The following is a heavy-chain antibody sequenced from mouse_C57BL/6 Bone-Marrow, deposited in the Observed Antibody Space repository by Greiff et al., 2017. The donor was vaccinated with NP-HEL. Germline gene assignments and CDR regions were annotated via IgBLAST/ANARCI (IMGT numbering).Heavy chain of an antibody. Sequence: LQESGPGLVAPSQSLSITCTVSGFSLTSYAISWVRQPPGKGLEWLGVIWTGGGTNYNSALKSRLSISKDNSKSQVFLKMNSLQTDDTARYYCARFYDGYLYWYFDVWGTGTTVTVSS. CDR1: GFSLTSYA. D-gene: IGHD2-3*01. CDR2: IWTGGGT. J-gene: IGHJ1*03. CDR3: ARFYDGYLYWYFDV. V-gene: IGHV2-9-1*01.